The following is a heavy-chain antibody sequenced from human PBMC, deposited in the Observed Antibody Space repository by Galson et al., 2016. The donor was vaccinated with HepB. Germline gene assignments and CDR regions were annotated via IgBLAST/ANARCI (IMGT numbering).Heavy chain of an antibody. Sequence: SVKVSCKASGYKFTDYAITWVRQAPGQELEWMGWINVRNGETNSAQRLQGRVTMARETSTSTVFLDLRRLRSDDTAMYFCARGRSMPYFDSWGQGTLVTVSS. V-gene: IGHV1-18*01. CDR1: GYKFTDYA. CDR2: INVRNGET. CDR3: ARGRSMPYFDS. J-gene: IGHJ4*02. D-gene: IGHD2-2*01.